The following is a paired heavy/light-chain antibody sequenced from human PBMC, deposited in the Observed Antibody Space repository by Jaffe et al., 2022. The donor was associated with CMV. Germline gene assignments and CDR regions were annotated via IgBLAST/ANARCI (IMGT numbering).Heavy chain of an antibody. V-gene: IGHV3-11*01. CDR1: GFTFSDYY. CDR2: ISSSGSTI. J-gene: IGHJ4*02. D-gene: IGHD6-6*01. CDR3: ARNLEYSSSSFPGDY. Sequence: QVQLVESGGGLVKPGGSLRLSCAASGFTFSDYYMSWIRQAPGKGLEWVSYISSSGSTIYYADSVKGRFTISRDNAKNSLYLQMNSLRAEDTAVYYCARNLEYSSSSFPGDYWGQGTLVTVSS.
Light chain of an antibody. Sequence: EIVMTQSPATLSVSPGERATLSCRASQSVSSNLAWYQQKPGQAPRLLIYGASTRATGIPARFSGSGSGTEFTLTISSLQSEDFAVYYCQQYNNWPPTYTFGQGTKLEIK. CDR2: GAS. CDR3: QQYNNWPPTYT. V-gene: IGKV3-15*01. CDR1: QSVSSN. J-gene: IGKJ2*01.